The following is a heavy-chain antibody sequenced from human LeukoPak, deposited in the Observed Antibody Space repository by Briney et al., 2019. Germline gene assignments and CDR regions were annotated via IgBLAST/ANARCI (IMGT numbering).Heavy chain of an antibody. CDR1: GFKFSSYA. CDR2: ISASGSST. D-gene: IGHD4-17*01. J-gene: IGHJ4*02. Sequence: GGSLRLSCAASGFKFSSYAMSWVRQAPGKGLEWVSSISASGSSTYYPDSVKGRFTISRDNSKNTLYLQMNSLRAEDTAVYYCAKDRLSNGDPAGYWGQGTLVTVSS. CDR3: AKDRLSNGDPAGY. V-gene: IGHV3-23*01.